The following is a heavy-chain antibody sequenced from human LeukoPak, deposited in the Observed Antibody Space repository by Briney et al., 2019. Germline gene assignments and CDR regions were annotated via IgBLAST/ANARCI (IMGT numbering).Heavy chain of an antibody. V-gene: IGHV3-74*01. J-gene: IGHJ4*02. Sequence: GGSLRLSCAASGFTFSSYGMHWVRQSPGKGLVWVSGINSDGSSTSYADSVKGRFTISRDNAKNTVYLQVNSLRAEDTAVYHCATSRTFDYWGQGTLVTVSS. CDR2: INSDGSST. CDR3: ATSRTFDY. CDR1: GFTFSSYG.